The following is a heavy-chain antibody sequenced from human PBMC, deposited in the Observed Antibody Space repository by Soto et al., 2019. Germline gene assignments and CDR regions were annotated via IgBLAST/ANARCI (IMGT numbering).Heavy chain of an antibody. Sequence: EVQLVESGGGLVQPGGSLRLSCAASGFTFTSYWMSWVRQAPGKGLEWVANIKQDGSSKYYVDSVKGRFTVSRDNAKSSIYLQMDSLRDDDTAVYSCARLRFITLERDFDSWGQGTLVIVSS. CDR1: GFTFTSYW. J-gene: IGHJ4*02. CDR3: ARLRFITLERDFDS. D-gene: IGHD3-10*01. CDR2: IKQDGSSK. V-gene: IGHV3-7*05.